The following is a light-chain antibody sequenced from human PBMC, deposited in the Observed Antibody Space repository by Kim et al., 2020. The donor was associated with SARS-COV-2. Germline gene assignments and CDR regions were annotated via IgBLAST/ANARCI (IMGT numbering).Light chain of an antibody. V-gene: IGKV3-11*01. CDR3: QQRSNWPPLYT. J-gene: IGKJ2*01. CDR1: QSVSSY. Sequence: IVLTQTPATLSLSPGERVTLSCRASQSVSSYLAWYQQKPGQAPRLLIYDASNRATGIPARFSGSGSGTDFTLTISSLEPEDFAVYYCQQRSNWPPLYTFGQGTKLEI. CDR2: DAS.